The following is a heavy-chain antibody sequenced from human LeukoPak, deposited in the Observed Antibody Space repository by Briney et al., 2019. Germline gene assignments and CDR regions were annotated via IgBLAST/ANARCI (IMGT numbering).Heavy chain of an antibody. J-gene: IGHJ4*02. CDR1: GFTFSSYS. CDR2: ISSSSSYI. D-gene: IGHD4-17*01. V-gene: IGHV3-21*01. Sequence: GGSLRLSCAASGFTFSSYSMNWVRQSPGKGLEWVSSISSSSSYIYYADSVKGRFTISRDNAKNSLYLQMNSLRAEDTAVYYCAREDGDYVFDYWGQGTLVTVSS. CDR3: AREDGDYVFDY.